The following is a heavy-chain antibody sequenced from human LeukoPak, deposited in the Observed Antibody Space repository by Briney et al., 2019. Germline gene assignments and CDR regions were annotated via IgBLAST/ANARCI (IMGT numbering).Heavy chain of an antibody. CDR3: ARQMDLYGTFDY. V-gene: IGHV4-38-2*01. CDR2: IYQSGNT. Sequence: PSETLSLTCVVSSYSISSRYYWGWIRQPPGKGLEWIGSIYQSGNTYYNPSLKSRVAISVDTSKNQFSLKLTSVTAADTAAYYCARQMDLYGTFDYWGQGTLVTVSS. J-gene: IGHJ4*02. CDR1: SYSISSRYY. D-gene: IGHD2/OR15-2a*01.